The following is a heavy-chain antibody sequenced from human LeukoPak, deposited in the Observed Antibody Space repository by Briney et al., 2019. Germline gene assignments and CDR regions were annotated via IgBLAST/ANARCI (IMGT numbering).Heavy chain of an antibody. CDR2: MSGSGTT. J-gene: IGHJ6*03. CDR1: GFTFTTYA. D-gene: IGHD3-3*01. V-gene: IGHV3-23*01. Sequence: PGGSLRLSCAISGFTFTTYAMSWVRQAPGKGLEWVSSMSGSGTTYHADSVKGRFTISRDNSKNTLFLQMNSLRAEDTAVYYCAKSAYNDFWSGYYMDVWGKGTTVTVSS. CDR3: AKSAYNDFWSGYYMDV.